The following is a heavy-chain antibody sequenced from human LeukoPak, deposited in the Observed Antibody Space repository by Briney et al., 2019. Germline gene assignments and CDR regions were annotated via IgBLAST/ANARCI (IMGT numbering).Heavy chain of an antibody. Sequence: GGSLRLSCAASGFTFSDYYMSWIRQAPGKGLEWVSYISNSGSTIYYADSVKGRFTISRDNAKNSLYLQMNSLRAEDTAVYYCARAADEILWFGELTYYYGMDVWGQGTTVTVSS. CDR3: ARAADEILWFGELTYYYGMDV. CDR2: ISNSGSTI. D-gene: IGHD3-10*01. CDR1: GFTFSDYY. J-gene: IGHJ6*02. V-gene: IGHV3-11*01.